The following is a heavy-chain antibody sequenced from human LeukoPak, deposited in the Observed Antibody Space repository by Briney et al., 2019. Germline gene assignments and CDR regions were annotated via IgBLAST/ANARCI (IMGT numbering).Heavy chain of an antibody. CDR2: ISGSGSST. CDR1: GFTFRSYA. Sequence: GGSLRLSCAASGFTFRSYAMNWVRQAPGKGLEWVSVISGSGSSTYYADSVKGRFTISRDNSKNTLYLQMNRLRVEDTAVYYCARIRFGESYAPKSYYYYYMDVWGIGTTVTISS. CDR3: ARIRFGESYAPKSYYYYYMDV. D-gene: IGHD3-10*01. V-gene: IGHV3-23*01. J-gene: IGHJ6*03.